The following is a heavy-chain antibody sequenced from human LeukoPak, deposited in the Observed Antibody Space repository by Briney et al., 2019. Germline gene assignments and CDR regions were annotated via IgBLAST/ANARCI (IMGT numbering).Heavy chain of an antibody. Sequence: SETLSLTCTVSGYSISSGYYWGWIRQPPGKGLEWIGNIYHSGTTYYNPSLKSRVTISVDTSKNQFSLKMSSVTAADTAVYYCARQYSSSGHAGYGGQGTLVTVSS. CDR2: IYHSGTT. CDR3: ARQYSSSGHAGY. CDR1: GYSISSGYY. D-gene: IGHD6-6*01. V-gene: IGHV4-38-2*02. J-gene: IGHJ4*02.